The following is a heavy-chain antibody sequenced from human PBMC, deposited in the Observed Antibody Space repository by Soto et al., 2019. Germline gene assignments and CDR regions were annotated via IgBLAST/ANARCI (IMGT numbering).Heavy chain of an antibody. V-gene: IGHV4-39*01. D-gene: IGHD6-13*01. CDR1: GGSISSSSYY. J-gene: IGHJ5*02. CDR2: IYYSGST. CDR3: ARQRLSRRAAAGTNWFDP. Sequence: SETLSLTCTVSGGSISSSSYYWGWIRQPPGKGLEWIGSIYYSGSTYYNPSLKSRVTISVDTSKNQFSLKLSSVTAADTAVYYCARQRLSRRAAAGTNWFDPWGQGTLVTVSS.